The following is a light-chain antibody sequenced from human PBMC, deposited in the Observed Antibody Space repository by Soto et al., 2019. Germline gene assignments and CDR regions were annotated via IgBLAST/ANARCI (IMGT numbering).Light chain of an antibody. J-gene: IGKJ2*01. CDR2: DAS. CDR3: QETNYHT. V-gene: IGKV1-5*01. Sequence: DIQMTQSPSTLSASVGARVTITCRASQRMNGWLDWYQKKPGEAPKLLIYDASNLQSGVPSRFSGSGSGTEFTLTISSLQPDDLATYYCQETNYHTFGQGTKLEIK. CDR1: QRMNGW.